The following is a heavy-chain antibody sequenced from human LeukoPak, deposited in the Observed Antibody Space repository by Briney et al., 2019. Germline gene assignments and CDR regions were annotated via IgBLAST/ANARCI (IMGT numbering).Heavy chain of an antibody. CDR2: ISYDGSNK. D-gene: IGHD3-22*01. V-gene: IGHV3-30*04. CDR3: ARVGNYDSSGYWDY. CDR1: GFTFSSYA. J-gene: IGHJ4*02. Sequence: GGSLRLSCAASGFTFSSYAMHWVRQAPGKGLEWVAVISYDGSNKYYADSVKGRFTISRDNSKNTLYLQMNSLRAEDTAVYYCARVGNYDSSGYWDYWGQGTLVTVSS.